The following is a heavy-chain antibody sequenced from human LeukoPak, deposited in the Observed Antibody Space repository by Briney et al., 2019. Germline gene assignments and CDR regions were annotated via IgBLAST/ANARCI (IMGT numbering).Heavy chain of an antibody. CDR1: GFTFNNYW. D-gene: IGHD2-8*01. V-gene: IGHV3-7*04. J-gene: IGHJ4*02. CDR2: IKHDGSEK. Sequence: PGGSLRLSCAASGFTFNNYWMSWVRQAPGKGMGWVSNIKHDGSEKYYLDSVKGRFTISRDNAKNSLYLQMNSLRAEDTAVYYCARGGISQGVWGQGTLVTVSS. CDR3: ARGGISQGV.